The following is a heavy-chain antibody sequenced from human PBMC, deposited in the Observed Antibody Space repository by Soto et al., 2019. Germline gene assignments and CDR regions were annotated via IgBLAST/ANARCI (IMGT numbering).Heavy chain of an antibody. Sequence: DVQLVETGGGLIQPGGSLRLSCAASGFIVSSSYMSWVRQAPGKGLEWVSVIYSDGRTYYADSVKGRFTISRDNSKNTLYLQMNSLSAEDTAVYYCARCSGWYGQCYFDCWGQGTTVTVSS. CDR3: ARCSGWYGQCYFDC. CDR2: IYSDGRT. J-gene: IGHJ4*03. CDR1: GFIVSSSY. D-gene: IGHD6-13*01. V-gene: IGHV3-53*02.